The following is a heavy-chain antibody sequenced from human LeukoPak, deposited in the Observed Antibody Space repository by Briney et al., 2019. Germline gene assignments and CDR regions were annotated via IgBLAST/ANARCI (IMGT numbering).Heavy chain of an antibody. CDR3: AREKGDQLLSSNYYMDV. CDR2: IRSSGSTI. Sequence: GGSLRLFCAASGFTFSDYYMSWIRQAPGKGLEWVSYIRSSGSTIYYADSVKGRFTISRDNAKNSLYLQMNSLRAEDTAVYYCAREKGDQLLSSNYYMDVWGKGTTVTVSS. J-gene: IGHJ6*03. CDR1: GFTFSDYY. V-gene: IGHV3-11*01. D-gene: IGHD2-2*01.